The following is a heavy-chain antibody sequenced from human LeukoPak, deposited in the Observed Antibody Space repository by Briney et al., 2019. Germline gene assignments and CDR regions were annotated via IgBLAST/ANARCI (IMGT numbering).Heavy chain of an antibody. Sequence: GGSLRLSCAASGFTFSNAWMSWVRQAPGKGLEWVGRIKSKTDGGTTDYAAPVKGRFTISRDNSKNTLYLQMGSLRAEDMAVYYCARGPGLGELSLYQGSDWGQGTLITVSS. D-gene: IGHD3-16*02. CDR3: ARGPGLGELSLYQGSD. CDR1: GFTFSNAW. CDR2: IKSKTDGGTT. J-gene: IGHJ4*02. V-gene: IGHV3-15*01.